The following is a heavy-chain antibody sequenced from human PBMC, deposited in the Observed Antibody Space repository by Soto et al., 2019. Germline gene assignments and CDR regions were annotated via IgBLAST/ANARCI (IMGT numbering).Heavy chain of an antibody. CDR3: ARVGTAMVPGEEDYYYGMDV. Sequence: QVQLVQSGAEVKKPGSSVKVSCKASGGTFSSYAISWVRQAPGQGLEWMGGIIPIFGTANYAQKFQGRVTITADKSTSTAYMELSSLRSEDTAVYYCARVGTAMVPGEEDYYYGMDVWGQGTTVTVSS. CDR1: GGTFSSYA. J-gene: IGHJ6*02. D-gene: IGHD5-18*01. V-gene: IGHV1-69*06. CDR2: IIPIFGTA.